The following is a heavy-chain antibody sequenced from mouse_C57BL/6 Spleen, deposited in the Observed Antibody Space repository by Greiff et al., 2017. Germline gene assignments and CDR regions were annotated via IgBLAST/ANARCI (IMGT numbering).Heavy chain of an antibody. CDR1: GFTFTSYT. Sequence: EVQRVESGGGLVKPGGSLKLSCAASGFTFTSYTMPWVRQTPEKRLEWVATISGGGGNTYYPDSVKGRFTISRDNAKTTLYLQMSSLRSEDTASYYYARSTSAMDYWGQGTSVTVSS. J-gene: IGHJ4*01. CDR3: ARSTSAMDY. CDR2: ISGGGGNT. V-gene: IGHV5-9*01.